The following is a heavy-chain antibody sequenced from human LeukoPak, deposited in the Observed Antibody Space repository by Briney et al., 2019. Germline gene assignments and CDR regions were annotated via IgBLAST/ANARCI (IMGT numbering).Heavy chain of an antibody. Sequence: SETLSLTCTVSGGSISSSSYYWGWIRQPPGKGLEWIGSIYYSGSTYYNLSLKSRVTISVDTSKNQFSLKLSSVTAADTAVYYCARLTPLWANAFDIWGQGTMVTVSS. V-gene: IGHV4-39*01. CDR3: ARLTPLWANAFDI. CDR2: IYYSGST. D-gene: IGHD2-21*01. CDR1: GGSISSSSYY. J-gene: IGHJ3*02.